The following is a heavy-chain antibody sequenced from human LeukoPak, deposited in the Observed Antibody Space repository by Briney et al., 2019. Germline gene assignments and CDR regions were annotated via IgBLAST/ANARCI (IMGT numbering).Heavy chain of an antibody. J-gene: IGHJ3*01. CDR1: GFTFSSYG. CDR3: ARDHEEVHDAFDV. Sequence: PGGSLRLSCAASGFTFSSYGMHWVRQAPGKGLEWVAVIWYDGNNKYYADSVKGRLSISRDNSKNMLYLQMNSLRAEDTAVYYCARDHEEVHDAFDVWGQGTMVTVSS. V-gene: IGHV3-33*01. CDR2: IWYDGNNK.